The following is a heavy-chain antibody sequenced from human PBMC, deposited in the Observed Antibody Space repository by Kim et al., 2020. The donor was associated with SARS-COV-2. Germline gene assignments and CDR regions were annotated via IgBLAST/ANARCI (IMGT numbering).Heavy chain of an antibody. J-gene: IGHJ4*02. V-gene: IGHV6-1*01. CDR2: TYYRSTWYN. Sequence: SQTLSLTCAISGDSVSGNDATWNWIRQSPSRGLEWLARTYYRSTWYNEYAVSVRSRITINPDTSKNQFSLQLNSVTPEDTAVYYCARGGGFHGGWAFDYWGQGTLVTVSS. CDR3: ARGGGFHGGWAFDY. CDR1: GDSVSGNDAT. D-gene: IGHD6-19*01.